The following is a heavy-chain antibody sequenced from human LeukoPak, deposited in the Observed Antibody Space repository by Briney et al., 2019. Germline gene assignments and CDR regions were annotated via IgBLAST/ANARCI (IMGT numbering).Heavy chain of an antibody. V-gene: IGHV1-8*01. Sequence: ASVKVSCKAPGYTFTSYDINWVRQATGQGLEWMGWMNPNSGNTGYAQKFQGRVTMTRNTSISTAYMELSSLRSEDTAVYYCARGLYYYDSSGYYYSYFDYWGQGTLVTVSS. D-gene: IGHD3-22*01. CDR3: ARGLYYYDSSGYYYSYFDY. CDR2: MNPNSGNT. J-gene: IGHJ4*02. CDR1: GYTFTSYD.